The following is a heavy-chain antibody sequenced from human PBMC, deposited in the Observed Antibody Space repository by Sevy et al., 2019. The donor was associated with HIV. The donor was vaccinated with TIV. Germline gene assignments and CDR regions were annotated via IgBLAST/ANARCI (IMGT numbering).Heavy chain of an antibody. V-gene: IGHV4-31*03. D-gene: IGHD4-17*01. CDR2: FYYSGSI. CDR3: ARNDYSDYYFDY. CDR1: AGSISSSYY. Sequence: SETLSLTCTASAGSISSSYYWSWIRLLPGKGLEWIGYFYYSGSIYYNPSLKSRVTIFIDTSKNQFSLKLSSVTAADTAVYYCARNDYSDYYFDYWGQGTLVTVSS. J-gene: IGHJ4*02.